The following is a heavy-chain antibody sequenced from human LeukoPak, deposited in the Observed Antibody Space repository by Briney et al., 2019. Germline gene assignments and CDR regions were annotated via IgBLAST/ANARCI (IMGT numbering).Heavy chain of an antibody. V-gene: IGHV1-46*01. D-gene: IGHD2-15*01. CDR3: ARGRGIVVVVANYYYMDV. J-gene: IGHJ6*03. CDR1: GYTFTSNY. Sequence: GASVKVSCKAFGYTFTSNYMHWVRQAPGQGPEWMGVISPSGGSTTYAQKFQGRVTLTRDMSTSTAYMELSSLRSEDTAVYYCARGRGIVVVVANYYYMDVWGKGTTVTVSS. CDR2: ISPSGGST.